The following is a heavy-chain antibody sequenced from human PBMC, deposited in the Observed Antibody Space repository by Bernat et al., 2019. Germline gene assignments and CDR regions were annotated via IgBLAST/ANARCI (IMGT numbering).Heavy chain of an antibody. CDR3: AAAITMIVVVGDAFDI. CDR1: GFTFDDYA. Sequence: EVQLVESGGGLVQPGGSLRLSCAASGFTFDDYAMHWVRQRPGKGLEWVSGISWNSGNIAYADSVKGRFTISRDNAKNSLYLQMNSLGAEDTAVYYCAAAITMIVVVGDAFDIWGQGTMVTVSS. CDR2: ISWNSGNI. V-gene: IGHV3-9*01. J-gene: IGHJ3*02. D-gene: IGHD3-22*01.